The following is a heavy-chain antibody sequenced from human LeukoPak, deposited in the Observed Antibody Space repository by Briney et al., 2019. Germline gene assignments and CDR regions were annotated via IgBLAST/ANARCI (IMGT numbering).Heavy chain of an antibody. Sequence: ASVKVSCKASGYTFTGYYLHWVRQAPGQGLEWMGIINPSGGSTSYTQKFQGRVTMTRDTSTSTVYMELSSLRSEDTAVYYCARWATADNLLDYWGQGTLVTVSS. D-gene: IGHD1-20*01. CDR2: INPSGGST. CDR1: GYTFTGYY. J-gene: IGHJ4*02. V-gene: IGHV1-46*01. CDR3: ARWATADNLLDY.